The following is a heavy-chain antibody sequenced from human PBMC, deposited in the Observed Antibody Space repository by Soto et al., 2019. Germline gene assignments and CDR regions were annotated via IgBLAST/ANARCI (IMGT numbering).Heavy chain of an antibody. D-gene: IGHD4-17*01. CDR2: IYNSGTT. Sequence: SETLSLTCTVSGGSISSGDYYWSWIRQPPGKGLEWIGYIYNSGTTNYNPSLKSRVTISVDTSKNQFSLKLSSVTAADTAVYYCAGLTVITAFDYWGQGTLVTVSS. J-gene: IGHJ4*02. CDR1: GGSISSGDYY. CDR3: AGLTVITAFDY. V-gene: IGHV4-61*08.